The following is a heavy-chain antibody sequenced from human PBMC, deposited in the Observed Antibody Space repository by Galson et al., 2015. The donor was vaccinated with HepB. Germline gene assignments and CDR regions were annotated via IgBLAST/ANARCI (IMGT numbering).Heavy chain of an antibody. CDR1: GFSFSHAW. CDR3: TTDCSSSSCLGDGAFHI. CDR2: IKSKISGGTT. J-gene: IGHJ3*02. V-gene: IGHV3-15*01. Sequence: SLRLSCAASGFSFSHAWMSWVRQAPGKGLEWVGRIKSKISGGTTDYAAPVEGRFTISRDDSKNTLYLQMNSLRTEDTAIYFYTTDCSSSSCLGDGAFHIWGQGTMVTVSP. D-gene: IGHD2-2*01.